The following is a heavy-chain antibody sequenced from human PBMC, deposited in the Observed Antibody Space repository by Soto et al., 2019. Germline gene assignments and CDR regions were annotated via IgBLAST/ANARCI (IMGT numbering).Heavy chain of an antibody. CDR1: GFTFSSDG. CDR2: ISSSSSYI. V-gene: IGHV3-21*01. Sequence: PGGSLRLSCAASGFTFSSDGMNWVRQAPGKGLEWVSSISSSSSYIYYADSVKGRFTISRDNAKNSLYLQMNSLRAEDTAVYYCARSRTYDYSNAHIRSPHPFDCWGQGTLVTVSS. CDR3: ARSRTYDYSNAHIRSPHPFDC. J-gene: IGHJ4*02. D-gene: IGHD4-4*01.